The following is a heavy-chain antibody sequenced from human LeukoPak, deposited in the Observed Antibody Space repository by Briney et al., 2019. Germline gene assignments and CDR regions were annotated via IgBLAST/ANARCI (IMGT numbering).Heavy chain of an antibody. CDR2: INPSGGST. V-gene: IGHV1-46*01. CDR3: ARDLIMITFGGVIDYYYGMDV. J-gene: IGHJ6*02. Sequence: ASVKVSCKASGYTFTSYYMHWVRQAPGQGLEWMGIINPSGGSTSYAQKFQGRVTMTRDTSTSTAYMELRSLRSDDTAVYYCARDLIMITFGGVIDYYYGMDVWGQGTTVTVSS. CDR1: GYTFTSYY. D-gene: IGHD3-16*02.